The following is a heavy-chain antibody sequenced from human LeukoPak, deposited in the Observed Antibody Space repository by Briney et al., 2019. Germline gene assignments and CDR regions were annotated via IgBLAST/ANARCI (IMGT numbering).Heavy chain of an antibody. Sequence: KPSETLSLTCTVSGGSISSSSYYWGWIRQPPEKGLEWIGTIYYSGSTYYNPSLKSRVTISVDTSKNQLSLKLSSVTAADTAVYYCARGLFGSSGYLAPYRDAFDIWGQGTMVTVSS. CDR3: ARGLFGSSGYLAPYRDAFDI. D-gene: IGHD3-22*01. J-gene: IGHJ3*02. CDR2: IYYSGST. V-gene: IGHV4-39*01. CDR1: GGSISSSSYY.